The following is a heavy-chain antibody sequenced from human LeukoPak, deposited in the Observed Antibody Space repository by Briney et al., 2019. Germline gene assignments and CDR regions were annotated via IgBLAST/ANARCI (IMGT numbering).Heavy chain of an antibody. CDR2: ISGSGGST. D-gene: IGHD3-22*01. Sequence: GGSLRLSCAASGFTFSSYGISWVRRAPGKGLEWVSAISGSGGSTYYADSVKGRFTISRDNSKNTLYLQMNSLRAEDTAVYYCAPSVVTPQYFQHWGQGTLVTVSS. J-gene: IGHJ1*01. CDR1: GFTFSSYG. CDR3: APSVVTPQYFQH. V-gene: IGHV3-23*01.